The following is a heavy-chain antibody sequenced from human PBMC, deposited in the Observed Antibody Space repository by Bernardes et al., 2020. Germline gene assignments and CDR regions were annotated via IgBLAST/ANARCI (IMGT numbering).Heavy chain of an antibody. D-gene: IGHD4-17*01. CDR2: IFSNDEK. Sequence: SGPTLVKPTETLTLTCTVSGFSLSNARMGVSWIRQPPGKALEWLAHIFSNDEKSYSTSLKSRLTISKDTSKSQVVLTMTNMDPVDTATYYCARSLSTVTGTSYYYYMDVWGKGTTVTVSS. CDR1: GFSLSNARMG. J-gene: IGHJ6*03. V-gene: IGHV2-26*01. CDR3: ARSLSTVTGTSYYYYMDV.